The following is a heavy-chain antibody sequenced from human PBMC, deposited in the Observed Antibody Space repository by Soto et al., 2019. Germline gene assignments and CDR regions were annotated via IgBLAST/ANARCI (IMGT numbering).Heavy chain of an antibody. CDR1: GLSFDTYA. Sequence: EVQLLESGGGWVKPGGSLRLSCVVSGLSFDTYAMSWVRQAPGKGLEWVSVISGSGGKIWYADSVKDRFTISRDNSKNTRYLQMSSLRVEDTAVYYCARDGGPVVITFDFWGQGTLVTVSS. J-gene: IGHJ4*02. V-gene: IGHV3-23*01. CDR2: ISGSGGKI. D-gene: IGHD3-22*01. CDR3: ARDGGPVVITFDF.